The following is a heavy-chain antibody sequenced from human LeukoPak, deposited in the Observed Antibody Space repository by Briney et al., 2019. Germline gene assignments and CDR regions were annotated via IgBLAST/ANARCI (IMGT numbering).Heavy chain of an antibody. Sequence: PGRSLRLSCAESGFTFISYGMHGVPQAPGKGLEWVAVIWYDGSNKYYADSVKGRFTISRDNSKNTLYLQMNSLRAEDTAVYYCARDTPWVRSGWWAHCDYWAQGTLVTVSS. D-gene: IGHD6-19*01. CDR2: IWYDGSNK. V-gene: IGHV3-33*01. CDR1: GFTFISYG. CDR3: ARDTPWVRSGWWAHCDY. J-gene: IGHJ4*02.